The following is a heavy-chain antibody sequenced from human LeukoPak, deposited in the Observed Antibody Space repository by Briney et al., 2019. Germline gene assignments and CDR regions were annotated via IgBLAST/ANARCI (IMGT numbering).Heavy chain of an antibody. CDR1: GFTVSSNY. CDR2: INWNGGST. Sequence: AGTLRLSCAASGFTVSSNYMSWVRQAPGKGLEWVSGINWNGGSTGYADSVKGRFTISRDNAKNSLYLQMNSLRAEDTALYYCARGDCSGGSCYSRGHYYYYMDVWGKGTTVTVSS. J-gene: IGHJ6*03. CDR3: ARGDCSGGSCYSRGHYYYYMDV. V-gene: IGHV3-20*04. D-gene: IGHD2-15*01.